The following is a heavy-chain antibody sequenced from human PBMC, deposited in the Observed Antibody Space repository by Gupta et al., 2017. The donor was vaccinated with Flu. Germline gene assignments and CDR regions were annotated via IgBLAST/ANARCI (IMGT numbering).Heavy chain of an antibody. CDR3: AREPAFAFDI. J-gene: IGHJ3*02. Sequence: GRFTISRDNSKNTLYLQMNSLRAEDTAVYYCAREPAFAFDIWGQGTMVTVSS. V-gene: IGHV3-30*03.